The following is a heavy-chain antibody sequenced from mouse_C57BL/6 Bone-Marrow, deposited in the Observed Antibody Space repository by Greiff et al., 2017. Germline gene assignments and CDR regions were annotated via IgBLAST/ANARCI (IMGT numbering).Heavy chain of an antibody. V-gene: IGHV14-4*01. J-gene: IGHJ2*01. CDR1: GFNIKDDY. CDR3: TDYYYGSSQGYYFDY. D-gene: IGHD1-1*01. Sequence: VQLQQSGAELVRPGASVKLSCTASGFNIKDDYMHWVKQRPEQGLEWIGWIDPENGATEYASKFQGKATITADTSSNTAYLQLSSLTSEDTAVYYCTDYYYGSSQGYYFDYWGQGTTLTVSS. CDR2: IDPENGAT.